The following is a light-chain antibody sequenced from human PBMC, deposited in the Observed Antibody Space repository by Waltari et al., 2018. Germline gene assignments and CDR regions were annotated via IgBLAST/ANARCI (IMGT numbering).Light chain of an antibody. CDR2: DTS. J-gene: IGKJ4*01. CDR3: HQRSSWPLT. Sequence: IVLTQSPVTLSLSPGERATLSCRASQSVFNYLAWYQQKPGQAPRLLIYDTSNRATGIPDRFSASGSGTDFTLTISRLEPEDFAVYYCHQRSSWPLTFGGGTK. CDR1: QSVFNY. V-gene: IGKV3-11*01.